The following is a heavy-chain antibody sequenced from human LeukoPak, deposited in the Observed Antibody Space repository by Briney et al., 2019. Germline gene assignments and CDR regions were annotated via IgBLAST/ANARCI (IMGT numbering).Heavy chain of an antibody. V-gene: IGHV1-69*13. CDR2: IIPIFGTA. CDR3: ARDAQAVAGLNWFDP. CDR1: GGTFSSYA. J-gene: IGHJ5*02. Sequence: SVKVSCKASGGTFSSYAISWVRQAPGQGLEWMGGIIPIFGTANYAQKFQGRVTITADESTSTAYMELSSLRSEDTAVYYCARDAQAVAGLNWFDPWGQGTLVTVSS. D-gene: IGHD6-19*01.